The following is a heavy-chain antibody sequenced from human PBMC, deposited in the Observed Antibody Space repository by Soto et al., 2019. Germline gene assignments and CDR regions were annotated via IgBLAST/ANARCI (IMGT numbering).Heavy chain of an antibody. Sequence: QVQLVESGGGVVQPGRSLRLSCAVSGFTFSSYGMHWVRQAPGKGLEWMARVSFDGTTKYYADSVKGRFTISRDNSKNTLYLQMNTLRAEDTAVYYCAKLPNCGGDCYFDYWGQGTLVTVSS. CDR3: AKLPNCGGDCYFDY. V-gene: IGHV3-30*18. CDR1: GFTFSSYG. CDR2: VSFDGTTK. J-gene: IGHJ4*02. D-gene: IGHD2-21*02.